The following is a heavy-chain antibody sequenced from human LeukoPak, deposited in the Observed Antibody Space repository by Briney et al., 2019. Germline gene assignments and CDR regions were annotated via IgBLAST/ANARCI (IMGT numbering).Heavy chain of an antibody. J-gene: IGHJ4*02. D-gene: IGHD6-6*01. CDR3: ATNAARPWGIFDY. CDR1: GGSISGTNW. CDR2: ISLAGQT. Sequence: PSETLSLTCGVSGGSISGTNWWSWVRQPPGQGLEWIGEISLAGQTNYNPSLQSRVTISVDTSKNQFSLNLSSVTAADTAVYYCATNAARPWGIFDYWGQGTLVTVSS. V-gene: IGHV4-4*02.